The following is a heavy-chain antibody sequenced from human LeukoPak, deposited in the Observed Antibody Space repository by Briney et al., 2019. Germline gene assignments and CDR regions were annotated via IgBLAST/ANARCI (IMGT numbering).Heavy chain of an antibody. V-gene: IGHV1-18*01. CDR1: GGTFSSCA. Sequence: ASVKVSCKAFGGTFSSCAISWVRQAPGQGLEWMGWISAYNGNTNYAQKLQGRVTMTTDTSTSTAYMELRSLRSDDTAVYYCARGRVDYGIFDYWGQGTLVTVSS. CDR2: ISAYNGNT. CDR3: ARGRVDYGIFDY. J-gene: IGHJ4*02. D-gene: IGHD4-17*01.